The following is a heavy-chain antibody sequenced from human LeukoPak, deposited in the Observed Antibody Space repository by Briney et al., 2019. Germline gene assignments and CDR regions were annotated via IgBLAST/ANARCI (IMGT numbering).Heavy chain of an antibody. Sequence: SETLSLTCTVSGGSISSSSYYWGWIRQPPGKGLEWIGSIYYSGSTYYNPSLKSRVTISVDTSKNQFSLKLSSVTAADTAVYYCARGSGSYYIWDAFDIRGQGTMVTVSS. CDR2: IYYSGST. CDR3: ARGSGSYYIWDAFDI. D-gene: IGHD1-26*01. CDR1: GGSISSSSYY. J-gene: IGHJ3*02. V-gene: IGHV4-39*01.